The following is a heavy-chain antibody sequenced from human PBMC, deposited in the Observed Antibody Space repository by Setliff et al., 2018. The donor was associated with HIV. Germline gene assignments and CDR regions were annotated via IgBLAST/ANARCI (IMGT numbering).Heavy chain of an antibody. V-gene: IGHV3-23*01. Sequence: PGGSLRLSCAASGFTFSNAWMSWVRQAPGKGLEWVSGITQTGDNTYYADSVKGRFVISREKSKSTLYLQMNSLRAEDTAVYYCAKDIRGYSYGPDAFDIWGQGTMVTVSS. J-gene: IGHJ3*02. CDR3: AKDIRGYSYGPDAFDI. CDR2: ITQTGDNT. CDR1: GFTFSNAW. D-gene: IGHD5-18*01.